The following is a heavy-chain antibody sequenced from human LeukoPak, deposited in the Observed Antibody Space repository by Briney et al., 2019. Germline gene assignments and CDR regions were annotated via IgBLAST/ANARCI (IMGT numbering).Heavy chain of an antibody. J-gene: IGHJ4*02. CDR3: AKDGYYESSGYSYFDY. CDR2: ISGSGGTT. D-gene: IGHD3-22*01. CDR1: GFTFSSYA. Sequence: PGGSLRLSCAASGFTFSSYAMSWVRQAPGKGLEWVSAISGSGGTTHYADSVKGRFTISRDNSKNTLSLQMNSLRAEDTAVYYCAKDGYYESSGYSYFDYWGQGTLVNVSS. V-gene: IGHV3-23*01.